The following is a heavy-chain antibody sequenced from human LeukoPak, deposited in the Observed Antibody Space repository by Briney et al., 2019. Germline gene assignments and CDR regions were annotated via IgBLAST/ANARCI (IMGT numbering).Heavy chain of an antibody. CDR2: IIPIFGTA. V-gene: IGHV1-69*13. Sequence: GASVKVSCKASGGTFSSYAISWVRQAPGQGLEWMGGIIPIFGTANYAQKFQGRVTITADESTSTAYMELSSLRSDDTAVYYCAREVGATGETYFDYWGQGTLVTVSS. J-gene: IGHJ4*02. CDR1: GGTFSSYA. D-gene: IGHD1-26*01. CDR3: AREVGATGETYFDY.